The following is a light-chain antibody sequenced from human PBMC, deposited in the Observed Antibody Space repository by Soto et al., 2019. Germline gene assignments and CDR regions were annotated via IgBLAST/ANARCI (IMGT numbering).Light chain of an antibody. J-gene: IGLJ3*02. V-gene: IGLV4-69*01. CDR3: QTWGTGLLV. Sequence: QSVLTQSPSASASLGASVKLTCTLSSGHSSYAIAWHQQQPEKGPRYLMKLNSDGSHSKGDGIPDRFSGSSSGAERYLTISSLQSEDEADYYCQTWGTGLLVFGGGNKLTVL. CDR1: SGHSSYA. CDR2: LNSDGSH.